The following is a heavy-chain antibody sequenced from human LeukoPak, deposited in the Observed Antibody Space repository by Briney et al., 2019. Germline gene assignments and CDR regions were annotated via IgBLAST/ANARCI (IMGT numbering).Heavy chain of an antibody. V-gene: IGHV4-38-2*01. CDR2: IYHSGST. CDR3: ASNLQTDYGLDYYYMDV. Sequence: SETLSLTCAVSGYSISSGYYWGWIRQPPGKGLEWIGSIYHSGSTYYSPSLKSRVTISVDTSKNQFSLKLSSVTAADTAVYYCASNLQTDYGLDYYYMDVWGKGTTVTVSS. D-gene: IGHD4-17*01. J-gene: IGHJ6*03. CDR1: GYSISSGYY.